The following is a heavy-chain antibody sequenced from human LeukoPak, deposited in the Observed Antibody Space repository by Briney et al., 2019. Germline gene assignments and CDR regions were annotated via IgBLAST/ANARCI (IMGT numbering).Heavy chain of an antibody. CDR3: ARVPKTTVVTSHFDY. Sequence: GGSLRLPCATSGFTFSDYHMTWIRQAPGKGLEWVSYITSSGDTICYADSVKGRFTISRDSAKNSLYLQMNSLRAEDTALYYCARVPKTTVVTSHFDYWGQGTLVTVSS. CDR1: GFTFSDYH. V-gene: IGHV3-11*01. D-gene: IGHD4-23*01. J-gene: IGHJ4*02. CDR2: ITSSGDTI.